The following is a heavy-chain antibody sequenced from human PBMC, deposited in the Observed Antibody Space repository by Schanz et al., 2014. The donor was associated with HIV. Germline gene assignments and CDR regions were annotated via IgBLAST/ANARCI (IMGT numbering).Heavy chain of an antibody. CDR2: INSDGSST. J-gene: IGHJ6*02. V-gene: IGHV3-74*02. CDR1: GFTFSSYW. D-gene: IGHD3-16*01. CDR3: ARVWADYGMDV. Sequence: VQLVESGGGVVQPGGSLRLSCAASGFTFSSYWMHWVRQAPGKGLVWVSRINSDGSSTSYADSVKGRFTISRDNAKNSLYLQMNRLRAEDTALYYCARVWADYGMDVWGQGTTVTVSS.